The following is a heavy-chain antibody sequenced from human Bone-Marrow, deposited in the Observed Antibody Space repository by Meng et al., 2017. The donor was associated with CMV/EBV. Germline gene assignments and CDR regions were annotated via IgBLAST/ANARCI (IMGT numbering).Heavy chain of an antibody. CDR2: IKSKTDGGTT. J-gene: IGHJ3*02. Sequence: ETLSLTCAASGFTFSNAWMSWVRQAPGKGLEWVGRIKSKTDGGTTDYAAPVKGRFTISRDDSKNTLYLQMNSLKTEDTAVYYCTTDLGYQDAFDIWGQGTMVTVSS. CDR1: GFTFSNAW. CDR3: TTDLGYQDAFDI. D-gene: IGHD2-2*01. V-gene: IGHV3-15*01.